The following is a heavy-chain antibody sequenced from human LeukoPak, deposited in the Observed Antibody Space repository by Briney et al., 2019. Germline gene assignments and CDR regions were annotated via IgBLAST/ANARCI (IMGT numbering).Heavy chain of an antibody. CDR3: ARDGIADFDY. D-gene: IGHD6-13*01. CDR2: IKGSDK. V-gene: IGHV3-7*01. J-gene: IGHJ4*02. Sequence: PGGSLRLSCVGSGFTFSNYWMNWVRQAPGKGLEWVANIKGSDKGHVDSVKGRFSVSRDDARNSLYLQMDSLRAEDTAVYYCARDGIADFDYWGQGTLVTVSS. CDR1: GFTFSNYW.